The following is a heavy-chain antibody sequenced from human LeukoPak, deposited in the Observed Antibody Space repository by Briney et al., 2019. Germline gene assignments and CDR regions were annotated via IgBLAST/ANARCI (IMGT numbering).Heavy chain of an antibody. J-gene: IGHJ4*02. Sequence: SETLSLTCAVSGGSFSGYYWTWIRQPPGKGLEWIGEINHSGNANYNPSLKSRVTISLDMSENHFSLKLTSVTAADTAVYYCARGQGAVTTHWGQGTLVTVSS. CDR3: ARGQGAVTTH. CDR1: GGSFSGYY. D-gene: IGHD4-17*01. CDR2: INHSGNA. V-gene: IGHV4-34*01.